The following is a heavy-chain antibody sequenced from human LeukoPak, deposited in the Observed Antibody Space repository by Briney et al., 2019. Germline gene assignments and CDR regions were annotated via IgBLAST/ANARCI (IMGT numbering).Heavy chain of an antibody. CDR3: ARDRKRGYFDWLIDY. V-gene: IGHV4-39*07. CDR2: IYTSGST. D-gene: IGHD3-9*01. CDR1: GGSISSSSYY. J-gene: IGHJ4*02. Sequence: SETLSLTCTVSGGSISSSSYYWGWIRQPPGKGLEWIGRIYTSGSTNYNPSLKSRVTMSVDTSKNQFSLKLSSVTAADTAVYYCARDRKRGYFDWLIDYWGQGTLVTVSS.